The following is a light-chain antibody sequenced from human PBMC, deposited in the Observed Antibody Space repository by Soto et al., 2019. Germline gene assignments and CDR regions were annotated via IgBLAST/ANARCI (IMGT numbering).Light chain of an antibody. CDR2: GAS. CDR3: QQYGTSPPT. J-gene: IGKJ3*01. CDR1: QSVSRNS. Sequence: EIVLTQSPGTLSLSPGERATLSCRASQSVSRNSLAWYQQQPGQAPRLLIYGASSRATDIPDRFSGSGSGTDFTLIVSRLEPEDFAVYFCQQYGTSPPTVRPGTKVDI. V-gene: IGKV3-20*01.